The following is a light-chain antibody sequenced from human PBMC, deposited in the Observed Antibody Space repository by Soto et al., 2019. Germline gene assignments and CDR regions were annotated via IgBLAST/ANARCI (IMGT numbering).Light chain of an antibody. CDR1: QSVSSY. CDR2: DAS. V-gene: IGKV3-11*01. J-gene: IGKJ5*01. Sequence: LLRHSRANLSLSPEERATRSCRASQSVSSYLAWYQQKPGQAPRLLIYDASNRATGVPARFSGGGSGTEFTLTITSLQSEDFAVYWCQQYNNWPLTFGPGTRLEIK. CDR3: QQYNNWPLT.